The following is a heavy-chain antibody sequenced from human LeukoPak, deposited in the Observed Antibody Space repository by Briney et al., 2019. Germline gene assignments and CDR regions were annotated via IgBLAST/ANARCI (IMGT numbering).Heavy chain of an antibody. V-gene: IGHV4-39*01. J-gene: IGHJ6*02. D-gene: IGHD3-22*01. CDR2: IYYSGST. CDR3: ARLSYYYDSSGYYAHHYYGMDV. CDR1: GGSISSSSYY. Sequence: SETLSLTCTVSGGSISSSSYYWGWIRQPPGKGLEWIGSIYYSGSTYYNPSLKSRVTISVDTSKNQFSLKLSSVTAADTAVYSCARLSYYYDSSGYYAHHYYGMDVWGQGTTVTVSS.